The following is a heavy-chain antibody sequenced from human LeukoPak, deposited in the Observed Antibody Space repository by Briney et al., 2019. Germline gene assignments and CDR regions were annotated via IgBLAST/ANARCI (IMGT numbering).Heavy chain of an antibody. CDR1: GFTFSSYA. J-gene: IGHJ6*02. CDR2: ISYDGSNK. V-gene: IGHV3-30*04. CDR3: ARDVWQLGMDV. Sequence: PGRSLRLSCAASGFTFSSYAMHWVRQAPGKGLEGVAVISYDGSNKYYADSVKGRFTISRDNSKNTLYLQMNSLRAEDTAVYYCARDVWQLGMDVWGQGTTVTVSS. D-gene: IGHD2-15*01.